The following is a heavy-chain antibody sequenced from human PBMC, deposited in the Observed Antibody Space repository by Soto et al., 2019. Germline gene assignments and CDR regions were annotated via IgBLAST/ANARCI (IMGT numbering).Heavy chain of an antibody. J-gene: IGHJ6*02. CDR2: INPNSGGT. D-gene: IGHD4-17*01. Sequence: ASVKVSCKASGYTFTGYYMHWVRQAPGQGLEWMGWINPNSGGTNYAQKFQGRVTMTRDTSISTAYMELSRLRSDDTAVYYCARGKVLRSYYYGMDVWGQGTTVTVYS. V-gene: IGHV1-2*02. CDR1: GYTFTGYY. CDR3: ARGKVLRSYYYGMDV.